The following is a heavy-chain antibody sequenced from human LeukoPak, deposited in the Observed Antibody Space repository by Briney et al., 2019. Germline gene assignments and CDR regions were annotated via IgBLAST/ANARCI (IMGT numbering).Heavy chain of an antibody. CDR1: GGSISSYY. V-gene: IGHV4-59*01. CDR3: ARHAHAGSSGWYRDHYYFDY. Sequence: SETLSLTCTVSGGSISSYYWSWIRQPPGKGLEWIGYIYYSWSTNYNPSLKSRVTISVATSKNQSSLKLSSVTAADTAVYYCARHAHAGSSGWYRDHYYFDYWGQGTLVTVSS. D-gene: IGHD6-19*01. J-gene: IGHJ4*02. CDR2: IYYSWST.